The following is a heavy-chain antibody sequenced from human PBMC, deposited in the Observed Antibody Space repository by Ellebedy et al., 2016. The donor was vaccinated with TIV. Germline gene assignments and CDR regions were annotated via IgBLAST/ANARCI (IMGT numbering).Heavy chain of an antibody. D-gene: IGHD4-17*01. V-gene: IGHV4-59*01. Sequence: SETLSLXXTVSGDSITSYYWSWIRQPPGKGLEWIGHIYHSGYTNFNPSLKSRVSISVDTSKNQFSLKLSSVTAADTAVYYCARALGDYGDYYFDYWGQGTLVTVSS. CDR3: ARALGDYGDYYFDY. CDR1: GDSITSYY. J-gene: IGHJ4*02. CDR2: IYHSGYT.